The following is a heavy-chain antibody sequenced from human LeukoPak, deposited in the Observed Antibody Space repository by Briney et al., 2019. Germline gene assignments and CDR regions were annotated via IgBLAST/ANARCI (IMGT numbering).Heavy chain of an antibody. CDR3: ARDPRRYYDSSGYLGDY. Sequence: GGSLRLSCAASGFTFDDYGMSWVRQAPGKGLEWVSGINWNGGSTGYADSVKGRFTISGDNAKNSLYLQMNSLGAEDTALYYCARDPRRYYDSSGYLGDYWGQGTLVTVSS. CDR2: INWNGGST. V-gene: IGHV3-20*04. J-gene: IGHJ4*02. D-gene: IGHD3-22*01. CDR1: GFTFDDYG.